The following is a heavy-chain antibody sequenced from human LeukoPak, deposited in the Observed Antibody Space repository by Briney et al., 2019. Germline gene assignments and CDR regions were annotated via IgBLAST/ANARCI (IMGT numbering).Heavy chain of an antibody. CDR3: AKEALQSLRYSYISNFDY. Sequence: GSLSLSFAASGFPFRGYAMSWVRQAPGKGLEWVSAISTSGGSTYYADSVKGRFTISRDNSKNTLYLQMNSLRAEDTAVYYCAKEALQSLRYSYISNFDYWGQGTLVTVSS. J-gene: IGHJ4*02. V-gene: IGHV3-23*01. CDR2: ISTSGGST. CDR1: GFPFRGYA. D-gene: IGHD5-18*01.